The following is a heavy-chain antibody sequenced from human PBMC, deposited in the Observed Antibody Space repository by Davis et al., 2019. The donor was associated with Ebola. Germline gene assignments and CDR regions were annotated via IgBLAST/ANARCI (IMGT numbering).Heavy chain of an antibody. CDR1: GFTFSSYA. D-gene: IGHD3-10*01. CDR2: ISYDGSNK. Sequence: GGSLRLSCAASGFTFSSYAMHWVRQAPGKGLEWVAVISYDGSNKYYADSVKGRFTISRDNSKNTLYLQMNSLRAEDTAVYYCANEGVRGFDYWGQGTLVTVSS. CDR3: ANEGVRGFDY. J-gene: IGHJ4*02. V-gene: IGHV3-30*04.